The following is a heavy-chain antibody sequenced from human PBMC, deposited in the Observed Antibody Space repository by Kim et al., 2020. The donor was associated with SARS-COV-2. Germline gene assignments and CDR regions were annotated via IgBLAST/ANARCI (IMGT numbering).Heavy chain of an antibody. V-gene: IGHV4-39*01. CDR3: ARQGSSSSWYFDL. D-gene: IGHD6-6*01. CDR2: IYYSGST. CDR1: GGSISSSSYY. J-gene: IGHJ2*01. Sequence: SETLSLTCTVSGGSISSSSYYWGWIRQPPGKGLEWIGSIYYSGSTYYNPSLKSRVTISVDTSKNQFSLKLSSVTSADTAVYYCARQGSSSSWYFDLWGRG.